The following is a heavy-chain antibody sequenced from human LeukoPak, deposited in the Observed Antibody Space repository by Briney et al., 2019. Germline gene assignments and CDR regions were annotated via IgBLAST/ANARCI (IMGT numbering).Heavy chain of an antibody. CDR1: GFSFSTYS. Sequence: GSLRLSCTASGFSFSTYSMNWVRQAPGKGLEWVSYIVGSSRNIYYADSVKGRFTISRDNAKNSLYLQMDSLRAEDTAVYYCARGYNTMPGDYWGQGTLVTVSS. J-gene: IGHJ4*02. D-gene: IGHD1-14*01. CDR3: ARGYNTMPGDY. V-gene: IGHV3-48*04. CDR2: IVGSSRNI.